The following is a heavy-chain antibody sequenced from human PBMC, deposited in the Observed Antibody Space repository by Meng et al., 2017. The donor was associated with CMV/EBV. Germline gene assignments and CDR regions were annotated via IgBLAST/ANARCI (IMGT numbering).Heavy chain of an antibody. Sequence: GESLKISCAASGFTFSSYAMSWVRKAPGKGLEWVSVIYSGGSSTYYADSVKGRFTISRDNSKNTLYLQMNSLRAEDTAVYYCAKGGSSWYDPWGQGTLVTVSS. V-gene: IGHV3-23*03. D-gene: IGHD6-13*01. CDR2: IYSGGSST. CDR3: AKGGSSWYDP. CDR1: GFTFSSYA. J-gene: IGHJ5*02.